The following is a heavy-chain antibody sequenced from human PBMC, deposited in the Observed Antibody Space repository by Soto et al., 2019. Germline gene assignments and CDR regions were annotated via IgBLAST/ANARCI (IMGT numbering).Heavy chain of an antibody. J-gene: IGHJ6*02. D-gene: IGHD3-3*01. CDR3: AKDQAVSGYLYYYYYYGMDV. CDR2: ISYDGSNK. CDR1: GFTFSSYG. Sequence: TGGSLRLSCAASGFTFSSYGMHWVRQAPGKGLEWVAVISYDGSNKYYADSVKGRSTISRDNSKNTLYLQMNSLRAEDTAVYYCAKDQAVSGYLYYYYYYGMDVWGQGTTVTVSS. V-gene: IGHV3-30*18.